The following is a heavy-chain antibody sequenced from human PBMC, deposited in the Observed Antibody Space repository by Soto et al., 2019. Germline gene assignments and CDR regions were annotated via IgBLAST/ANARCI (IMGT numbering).Heavy chain of an antibody. Sequence: PGEALKISCCGSGYSFANYWIGWGRPMPGKGLEWMRIIYPSDSDTRYSPSFQGQVTISADKSISTAYLQWNSLKASDTAMYFCARGDSSDYSTATPADYWGQGTLVTVSS. CDR2: IYPSDSDT. J-gene: IGHJ4*02. CDR3: ARGDSSDYSTATPADY. D-gene: IGHD3-22*01. CDR1: GYSFANYW. V-gene: IGHV5-51*01.